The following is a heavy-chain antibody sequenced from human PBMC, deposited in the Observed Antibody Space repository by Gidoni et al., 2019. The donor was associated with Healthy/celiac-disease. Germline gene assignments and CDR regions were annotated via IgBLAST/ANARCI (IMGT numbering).Heavy chain of an antibody. Sequence: EVQLLESGGGLVQPGGSLRLSCAASGFTFSSYAMSWVRQAPGKGLEWVSAISGSGGSTYYADSVKCRFTISRDNSKNTLYLQMNSLRAEDTAVYYCAKSIWRFYSSSLDYWGQGTLVTVSS. CDR1: GFTFSSYA. D-gene: IGHD6-6*01. CDR2: ISGSGGST. V-gene: IGHV3-23*01. J-gene: IGHJ4*02. CDR3: AKSIWRFYSSSLDY.